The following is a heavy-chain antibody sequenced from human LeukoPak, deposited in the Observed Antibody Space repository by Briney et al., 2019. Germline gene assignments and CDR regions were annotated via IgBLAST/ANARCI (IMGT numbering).Heavy chain of an antibody. D-gene: IGHD6-13*01. Sequence: ASVKVSCKASGYTITSYGISWVRQDPGQGLEGMVWISAYNGNTNYAQKLQGRVTMTTDTSTSTAYMELRSLRSDDTAVYYCARGGIASKLAPQTPLDVWGQGTTVTVSS. CDR2: ISAYNGNT. CDR1: GYTITSYG. CDR3: ARGGIASKLAPQTPLDV. J-gene: IGHJ6*02. V-gene: IGHV1-18*01.